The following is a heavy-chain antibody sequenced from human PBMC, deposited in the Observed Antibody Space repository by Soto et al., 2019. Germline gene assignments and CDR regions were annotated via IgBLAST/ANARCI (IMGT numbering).Heavy chain of an antibody. CDR2: IWYDGSNK. J-gene: IGHJ3*02. CDR3: ARDRAVAGTRPGASDI. V-gene: IGHV3-33*01. CDR1: GFTFSSYG. D-gene: IGHD6-19*01. Sequence: QVQLVESGGGVVQPGRSLRLSCAASGFTFSSYGMHWVRQAPGKGLEWVAVIWYDGSNKYYADSVKGRFTISRDNSKNTLYLQMNSLRAEDTAVYYCARDRAVAGTRPGASDIWGQGTMVTVSS.